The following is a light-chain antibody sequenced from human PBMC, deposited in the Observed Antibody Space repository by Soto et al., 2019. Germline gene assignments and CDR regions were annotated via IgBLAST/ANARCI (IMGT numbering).Light chain of an antibody. CDR3: LPDYSYPRT. CDR2: AAS. Sequence: AIQMTQSPSSLSASVGDRGTITCRASQGIRKDLGWYQQKPGKAPNLLVYAASSLQSWVPSRFSGSGSGTEFTLTISSLQPEDFATYSCLPDYSYPRTXAQGTKVAIK. V-gene: IGKV1-6*01. CDR1: QGIRKD. J-gene: IGKJ1*01.